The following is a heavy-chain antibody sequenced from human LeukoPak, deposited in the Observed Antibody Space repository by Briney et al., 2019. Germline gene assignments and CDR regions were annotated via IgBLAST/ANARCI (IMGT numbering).Heavy chain of an antibody. D-gene: IGHD3-16*01. Sequence: ASVKVSCKASGYTFTSYAMHWVRQAPGQRLEWMGWINAGNGNTKYSQKFQGRVTITRDTSASTAYMELSGLRSEDTAVYYCARALSRGLMVSFDYWGQGTLVTVSS. CDR1: GYTFTSYA. CDR2: INAGNGNT. V-gene: IGHV1-3*01. J-gene: IGHJ4*02. CDR3: ARALSRGLMVSFDY.